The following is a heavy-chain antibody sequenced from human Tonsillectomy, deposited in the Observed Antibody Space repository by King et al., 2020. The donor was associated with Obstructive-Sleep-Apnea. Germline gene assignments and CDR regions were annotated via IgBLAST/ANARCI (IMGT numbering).Heavy chain of an antibody. CDR1: GFTFSSYA. V-gene: IGHV3-23*04. J-gene: IGHJ3*02. CDR3: AKEQSTVGGNGAFDI. Sequence: VQLVESGGGLVQPGGSLRLSCAASGFTFSSYAISWVRQAPGKGLEWVSAIGGSGSSTYYADSVKGRFTISRDNSKNTLCLQMNSLRAEDTALYYCAKEQSTVGGNGAFDIWGQGTMVTVSS. CDR2: IGGSGSST. D-gene: IGHD6-19*01.